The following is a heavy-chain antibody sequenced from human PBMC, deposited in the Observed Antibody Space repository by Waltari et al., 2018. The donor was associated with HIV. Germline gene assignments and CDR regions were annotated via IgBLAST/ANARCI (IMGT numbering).Heavy chain of an antibody. J-gene: IGHJ4*02. Sequence: HVQLVQSGAEVKKPGASVKVSCRASGYTFTSSDINWVRQATGQGLEWRGWMHPNSVNTGYARKFQGRDTMTRNTSISSADMELSSLRSEDTAVYFWARGPGNDYWGQGTLVTVSS. CDR3: ARGPGNDY. CDR1: GYTFTSSD. CDR2: MHPNSVNT. V-gene: IGHV1-8*01.